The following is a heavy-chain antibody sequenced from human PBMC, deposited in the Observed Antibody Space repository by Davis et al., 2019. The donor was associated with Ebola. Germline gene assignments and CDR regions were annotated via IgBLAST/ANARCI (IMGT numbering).Heavy chain of an antibody. CDR1: GFTFSSYS. D-gene: IGHD2-21*01. V-gene: IGHV3-21*01. CDR3: ARDRISGGDCWD. Sequence: GESPKISCAASGFTFSSYSMNWVRQAPGKGLEWVSSISSSSSYIYYADSVKGRFTISRDNAKNSLYLQMNSLRAEDTAVYYCARDRISGGDCWDWGQGTLVTVSS. J-gene: IGHJ4*02. CDR2: ISSSSSYI.